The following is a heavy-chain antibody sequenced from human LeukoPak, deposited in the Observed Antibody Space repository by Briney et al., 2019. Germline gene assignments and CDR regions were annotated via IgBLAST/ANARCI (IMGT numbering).Heavy chain of an antibody. Sequence: SGGSLRLSCAASGFTVSSNYMSWVRQAPGKGLEWVSVIYSGGSTYYADSVKGRFTISRDNSKNTLYLQMNSLRAEDMAVYYCARAPTGVYDAFDYWGQGTLVTVSS. V-gene: IGHV3-66*01. CDR3: ARAPTGVYDAFDY. CDR2: IYSGGST. J-gene: IGHJ4*02. D-gene: IGHD6-13*01. CDR1: GFTVSSNY.